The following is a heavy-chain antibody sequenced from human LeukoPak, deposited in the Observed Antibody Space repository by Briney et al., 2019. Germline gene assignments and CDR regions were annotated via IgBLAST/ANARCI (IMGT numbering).Heavy chain of an antibody. J-gene: IGHJ3*02. CDR3: ARVVHPYDYESSGLTYDAFDI. V-gene: IGHV7-4-1*02. D-gene: IGHD3-22*01. CDR2: INTNTGNP. CDR1: GYTFTSYS. Sequence: ASVKVSCKASGYTFTSYSMNWVRQAPGQGLEWLGWINTNTGNPTYAQGFTGRFVFSLDTSANTAYLQISSLKAEDTAVYYCARVVHPYDYESSGLTYDAFDIWGQGTMVTVSS.